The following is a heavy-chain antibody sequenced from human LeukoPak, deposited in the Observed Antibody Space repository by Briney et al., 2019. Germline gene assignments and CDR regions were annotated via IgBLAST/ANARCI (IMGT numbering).Heavy chain of an antibody. D-gene: IGHD5-12*01. V-gene: IGHV3-21*01. CDR3: ARDRTTRYSGYDWTFDY. CDR2: ISSSSSYI. Sequence: GGSLRLSCAASGFTFSSYSMNWVRQAPGKGLEWVSSISSSSSYIYYADSVKGRFTISRDNAKNSLYLQMNSLRAEDTAVYYCARDRTTRYSGYDWTFDYWGQGSLVTVSS. CDR1: GFTFSSYS. J-gene: IGHJ4*02.